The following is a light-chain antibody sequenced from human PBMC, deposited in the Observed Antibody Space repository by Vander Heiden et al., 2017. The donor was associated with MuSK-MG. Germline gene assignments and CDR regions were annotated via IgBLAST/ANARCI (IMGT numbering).Light chain of an antibody. Sequence: DIQETRSPSPLSAVVGERVSRTCRASQSISSYLNWNHQKGGKAPKLLTYAASSLQSGIPSRFSGSGSGTDFTLTISSLHPEDFATYSCQQSDSSPRTFGQGTKVEIK. CDR1: QSISSY. J-gene: IGKJ1*01. CDR3: QQSDSSPRT. CDR2: AAS. V-gene: IGKV1-39*01.